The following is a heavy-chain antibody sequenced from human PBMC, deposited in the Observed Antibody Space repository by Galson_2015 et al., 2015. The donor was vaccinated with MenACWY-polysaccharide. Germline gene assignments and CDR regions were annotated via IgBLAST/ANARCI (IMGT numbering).Heavy chain of an antibody. CDR3: ASSYGKIMPGIRYYGMDV. CDR1: GFTITNSA. D-gene: IGHD3-10*01. Sequence: SVKVSCKASGFTITNSAVQWVRQARGQRLEWIGWIVVGSGNTKYAQKFQERVTITRDKSTSTAYMVLSSLRSEDTAMYYCASSYGKIMPGIRYYGMDVWGQGTTVTVSS. V-gene: IGHV1-58*01. J-gene: IGHJ6*02. CDR2: IVVGSGNT.